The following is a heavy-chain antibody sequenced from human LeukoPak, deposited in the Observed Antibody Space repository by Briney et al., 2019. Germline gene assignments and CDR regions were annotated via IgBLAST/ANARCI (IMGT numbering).Heavy chain of an antibody. CDR1: GGSISSSSYY. CDR3: ARRYYYYYMDV. J-gene: IGHJ6*03. V-gene: IGHV4-39*07. CDR2: IYYSGST. Sequence: SETLSLTCTVSGGSISSSSYYWGWIRQPPGKGLEWIGSIYYSGSTYYNPSLKSRVTISVDTSKNQFSLKLSSVTAADTAVYYCARRYYYYYMDVWGKGTTVTVSS.